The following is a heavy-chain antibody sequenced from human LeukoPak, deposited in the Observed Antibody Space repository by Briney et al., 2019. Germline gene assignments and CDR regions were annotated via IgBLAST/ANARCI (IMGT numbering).Heavy chain of an antibody. J-gene: IGHJ4*02. CDR1: GFTFSSYG. CDR2: IRYDGSDK. D-gene: IGHD1-7*01. V-gene: IGHV3-30*02. CDR3: ARSEYNWNYNRY. Sequence: PGGSLRLSCAASGFTFSSYGMHWVRQAPGKGLEWVAFIRYDGSDKYYADSVKGRFTISRDNAKNSLYLQMNSLRAEDTAVYYCARSEYNWNYNRYWGQGTLVTVSS.